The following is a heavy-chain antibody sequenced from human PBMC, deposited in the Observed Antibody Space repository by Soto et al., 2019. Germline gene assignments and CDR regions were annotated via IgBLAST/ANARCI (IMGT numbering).Heavy chain of an antibody. Sequence: QVQLQESGQGLVKPSHTLSLTCTVSGGSISSGGYYWSWIRQHPGKGLEWIGYIYYSGSTYYNQSLKSRVTISVDTSKNQFSLKLSSVTAADTAVYYCAREGGIVGATAADYWGQGTLVTVA. CDR3: AREGGIVGATAADY. D-gene: IGHD1-26*01. CDR2: IYYSGST. J-gene: IGHJ4*02. CDR1: GGSISSGGYY. V-gene: IGHV4-31*03.